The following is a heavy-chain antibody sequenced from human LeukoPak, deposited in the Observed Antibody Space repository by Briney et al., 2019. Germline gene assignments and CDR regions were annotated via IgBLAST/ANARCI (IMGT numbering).Heavy chain of an antibody. Sequence: PGGSLRLSCAASGFTFSSYWMSWVRQAPGKGLEWVANIKQDGSEKYYVDSVKGRFTISRDNAKNSLYLQMNSLRAEDTAVYYCARHKIVGSTYFDYWGQGTLVTVSS. CDR3: ARHKIVGSTYFDY. CDR2: IKQDGSEK. D-gene: IGHD1-26*01. J-gene: IGHJ4*02. V-gene: IGHV3-7*01. CDR1: GFTFSSYW.